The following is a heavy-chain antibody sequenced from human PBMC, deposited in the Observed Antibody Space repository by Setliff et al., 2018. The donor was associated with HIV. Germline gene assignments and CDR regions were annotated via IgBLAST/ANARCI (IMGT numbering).Heavy chain of an antibody. Sequence: ASVKVSCKVPGYTLTELSRHWVRQAPGKGLEWMGGFDPEDGETIYAQKFQGRVTMTEDTSTDTAYMELSSLRSEDTAVYYCATFDPFYYDSSGYPRAFDIWGQGTMVTVSS. CDR3: ATFDPFYYDSSGYPRAFDI. CDR2: FDPEDGET. V-gene: IGHV1-24*01. J-gene: IGHJ3*02. CDR1: GYTLTELS. D-gene: IGHD3-22*01.